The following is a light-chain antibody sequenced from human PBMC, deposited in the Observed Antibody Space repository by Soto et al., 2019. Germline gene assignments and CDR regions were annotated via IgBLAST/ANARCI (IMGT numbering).Light chain of an antibody. CDR1: QSIGRY. CDR2: SVS. V-gene: IGKV1-39*01. Sequence: DIQMTQSPSSLSASVGDRVTVTCRASQSIGRYLSWYQQKPGNAPKLLMYSVSILRPGVPSRFSGSDSGTDFTLTISGLQPEDFATYYCQQSFSAPRTFGQGTRLEIQ. J-gene: IGKJ2*01. CDR3: QQSFSAPRT.